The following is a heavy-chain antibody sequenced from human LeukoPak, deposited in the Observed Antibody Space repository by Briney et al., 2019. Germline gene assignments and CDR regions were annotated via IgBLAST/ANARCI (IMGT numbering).Heavy chain of an antibody. CDR2: IRSKANSYAT. D-gene: IGHD3-10*01. Sequence: GGSLKLSCAASGFTFSGSAMHWVRQASGKGLEWVGRIRSKANSYATAYAASVKGRFTISRDDSKNTAYLQMNSLKTEDTAVYYCTRPEFGFGELLKDYYYGMDVWGKGTTVTVSS. CDR1: GFTFSGSA. V-gene: IGHV3-73*01. J-gene: IGHJ6*04. CDR3: TRPEFGFGELLKDYYYGMDV.